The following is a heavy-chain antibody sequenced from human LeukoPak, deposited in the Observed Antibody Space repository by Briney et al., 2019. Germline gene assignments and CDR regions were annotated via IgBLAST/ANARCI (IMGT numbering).Heavy chain of an antibody. D-gene: IGHD2-15*01. CDR2: IYYSGST. Sequence: PSETLSLTCTVSGGSINSGSDYWTWIRQPAGKGLEWIGYIYYSGSTNYNPSLKSRVTISVDTSKNQFSLKLSSVTAADTAVYYCAREYCSGGSCYSAYWGQGTLVTVSS. J-gene: IGHJ4*02. CDR3: AREYCSGGSCYSAY. CDR1: GGSINSGSDY. V-gene: IGHV4-61*10.